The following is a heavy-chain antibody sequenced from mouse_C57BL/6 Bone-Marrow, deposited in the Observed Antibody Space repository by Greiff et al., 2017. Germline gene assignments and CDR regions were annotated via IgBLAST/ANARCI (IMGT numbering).Heavy chain of an antibody. CDR2: IYPGDGDT. CDR3: ALYYGSSFFAY. CDR1: GYAFSSYW. V-gene: IGHV1-80*01. D-gene: IGHD1-1*01. J-gene: IGHJ3*01. Sequence: QVHVKQSGAELVKPGASVKISCKASGYAFSSYWMNWVKQRPGKGLEWIGQIYPGDGDTNYNGKFKGKATLTADKSSSTAYMQLSSLTSEDSAVYFCALYYGSSFFAYWGQGTLVTVSA.